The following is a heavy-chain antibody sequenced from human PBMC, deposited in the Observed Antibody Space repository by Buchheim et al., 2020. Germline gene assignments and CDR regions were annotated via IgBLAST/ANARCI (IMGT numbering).Heavy chain of an antibody. CDR2: IKQDGSEK. Sequence: EVQLVESGGGLVQPGGSLRLSCAASGFTFSSYWMSWVRQAPGKGLEWVANIKQDGSEKYYVDSVKGRFNISRDNAKNSMYLQMNSLRAEDTAVYYCARVIKGYCSSTSCPPANYWGQGTL. J-gene: IGHJ4*02. CDR1: GFTFSSYW. V-gene: IGHV3-7*01. D-gene: IGHD2-2*01. CDR3: ARVIKGYCSSTSCPPANY.